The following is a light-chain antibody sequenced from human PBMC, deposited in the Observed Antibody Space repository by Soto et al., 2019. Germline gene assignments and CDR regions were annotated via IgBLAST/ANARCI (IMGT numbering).Light chain of an antibody. CDR1: QSVSSTF. CDR3: QQFAGSSYT. Sequence: EIVLTQSPGTLSLSPGERATLSCRASQSVSSTFLAWYQQKPGQAPRLLVYGASSRATGIPDRFSGSGSGTDFTLTISRLEPEDFAVYYCQQFAGSSYTFGQGTKLEIK. CDR2: GAS. V-gene: IGKV3-20*01. J-gene: IGKJ2*01.